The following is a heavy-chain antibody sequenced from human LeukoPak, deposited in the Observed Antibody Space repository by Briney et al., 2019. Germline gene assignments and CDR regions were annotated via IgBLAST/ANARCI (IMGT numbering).Heavy chain of an antibody. CDR1: GFTFSSYG. D-gene: IGHD1-26*01. V-gene: IGHV3-30*02. Sequence: PGGSLRLSCAASGFTFSSYGMHWVRQAPGKGLEWVAFIRYDGSDKYYADSVKGRFTISRDNSKNTLYLQMNSLRAEDTAVYYCAKDLRGTYAFDIWGQGTMVTVSS. J-gene: IGHJ3*02. CDR2: IRYDGSDK. CDR3: AKDLRGTYAFDI.